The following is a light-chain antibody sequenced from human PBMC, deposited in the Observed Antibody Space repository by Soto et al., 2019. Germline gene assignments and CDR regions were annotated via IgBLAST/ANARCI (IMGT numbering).Light chain of an antibody. CDR3: HQYGSSPRT. Sequence: IVLTQSPAILALSPGERATLSCRASQSVSSNLAWYQQKPGQAPRLLIYGASTRATGIPDRFSGSGSGTDFTLTISRLEPEDFAVYYCHQYGSSPRTFGQGTKVEIK. CDR2: GAS. J-gene: IGKJ1*01. V-gene: IGKV3-20*01. CDR1: QSVSSN.